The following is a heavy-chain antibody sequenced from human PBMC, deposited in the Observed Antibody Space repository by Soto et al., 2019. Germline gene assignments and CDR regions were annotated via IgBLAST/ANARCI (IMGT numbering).Heavy chain of an antibody. Sequence: GSLRLSCAASGFTFSSYWMSWVRQDPGKGLEWVANIKQDGSEKYYVDSVKGRFTISRDNAKNSLYLQMNSLRAEDTAVYYCARDNPHYDILTGYPDYWGQGTLVTVSS. CDR3: ARDNPHYDILTGYPDY. V-gene: IGHV3-7*01. CDR2: IKQDGSEK. CDR1: GFTFSSYW. J-gene: IGHJ4*02. D-gene: IGHD3-9*01.